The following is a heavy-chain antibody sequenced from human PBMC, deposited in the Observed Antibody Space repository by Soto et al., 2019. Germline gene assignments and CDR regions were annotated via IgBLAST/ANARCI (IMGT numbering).Heavy chain of an antibody. V-gene: IGHV4-61*01. D-gene: IGHD6-19*01. CDR1: GGSVSSGSYY. CDR2: IYYSEST. J-gene: IGHJ4*02. CDR3: ARDLSVAGEFDY. Sequence: SETLSLTCTVSGGSVSSGSYYWSWIRQPPGKGLEWIGYIYYSESTNYNPSLKSRVTISVDTSKNQFSLKLSSVTAADTAVYYCARDLSVAGEFDYWGQGTLVTVSS.